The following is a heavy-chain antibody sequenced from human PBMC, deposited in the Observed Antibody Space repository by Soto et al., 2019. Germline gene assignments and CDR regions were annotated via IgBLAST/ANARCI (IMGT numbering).Heavy chain of an antibody. CDR2: MYTDGVT. V-gene: IGHV3-53*01. J-gene: IGHJ6*02. CDR3: ARGLLRGGLDV. D-gene: IGHD1-26*01. Sequence: QLVESGGGLIQPGGSLRLSCAASGFTVGGDYISWVRQAPGKGLEWVSIMYTDGVTFYADSVRGRFTFSRDDSKNTLYLQMSSLRAEDTAVYYCARGLLRGGLDVWGQGTTVTVSS. CDR1: GFTVGGDY.